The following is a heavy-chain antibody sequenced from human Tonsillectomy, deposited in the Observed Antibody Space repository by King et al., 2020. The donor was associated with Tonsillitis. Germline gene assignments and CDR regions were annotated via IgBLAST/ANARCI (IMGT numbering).Heavy chain of an antibody. CDR1: GFTFSSYA. CDR2: ISGSGGGT. Sequence: VQLVESGGGLVQPGGSLRLSCAASGFTFSSYAMSWVRQAPGKGLEWVSSISGSGGGTYYADSVKGRFTISRDNSKNTLYLQMNSLSAEDTAVYYCAKDLGQYSSSWCHDYWGQGTLVTVSS. D-gene: IGHD6-13*01. V-gene: IGHV3-23*04. CDR3: AKDLGQYSSSWCHDY. J-gene: IGHJ4*02.